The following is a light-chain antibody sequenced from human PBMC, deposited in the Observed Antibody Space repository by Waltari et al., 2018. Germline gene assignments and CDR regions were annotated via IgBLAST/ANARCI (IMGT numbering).Light chain of an antibody. CDR1: QTILYTSNNKNY. Sequence: DIVMTQSPDSLAVSLGERASINCTSSQTILYTSNNKNYLAWYQQKPGQPPKLLIYRASARQSGVPDRFSGSGSGTDFTLTISSLQAGDVAVYYCQQYFTTLTFGGGTKVEIK. CDR3: QQYFTTLT. V-gene: IGKV4-1*01. CDR2: RAS. J-gene: IGKJ4*01.